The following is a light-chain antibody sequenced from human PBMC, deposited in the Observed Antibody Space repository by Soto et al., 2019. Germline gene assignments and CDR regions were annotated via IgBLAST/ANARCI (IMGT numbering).Light chain of an antibody. J-gene: IGLJ1*01. CDR2: DVS. CDR3: SSYTSTRTLYV. Sequence: QSALTQPASESGSPGQSITISCTGTSSDIGGYNYVSWYQQLPGKVPKLIIYDVSNRPSGVSDRFSGSKSGNAASLTISGLQAEDEADYYCSSYTSTRTLYVFGTGTKVTVL. CDR1: SSDIGGYNY. V-gene: IGLV2-14*03.